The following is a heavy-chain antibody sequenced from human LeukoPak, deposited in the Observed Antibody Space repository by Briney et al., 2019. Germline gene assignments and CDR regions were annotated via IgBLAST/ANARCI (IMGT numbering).Heavy chain of an antibody. V-gene: IGHV5-51*01. CDR1: EYSFNSYW. CDR3: ARRDGYSYDDY. J-gene: IGHJ4*02. D-gene: IGHD5-18*01. Sequence: GESLKLSCTGSEYSFNSYWIGWVRQMPGKGREWMGIIYPGDSDTRYSPSFQGQVTISADKSISTAYLQWSSLKASDTAMYYCARRDGYSYDDYWGQGTLVTVSS. CDR2: IYPGDSDT.